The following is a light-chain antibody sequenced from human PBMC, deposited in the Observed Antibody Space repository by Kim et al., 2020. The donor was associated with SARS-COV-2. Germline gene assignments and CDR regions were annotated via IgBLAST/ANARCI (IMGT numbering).Light chain of an antibody. CDR1: QGIGNY. Sequence: DIQMTQSPSSLSASVGDRVTITCRASQGIGNYLAWYQQKPGKVPKLLIYAASTLQSGVPSRFSGSGSGTDFTLTITSLQPVDFATYYCQKYNSAPLTFGGGTKVEIK. V-gene: IGKV1-27*01. CDR2: AAS. J-gene: IGKJ4*01. CDR3: QKYNSAPLT.